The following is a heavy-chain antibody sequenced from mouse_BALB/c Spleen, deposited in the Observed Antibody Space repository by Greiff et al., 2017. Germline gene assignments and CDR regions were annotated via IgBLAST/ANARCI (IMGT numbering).Heavy chain of an antibody. CDR1: GYTFTSYY. CDR3: AREGTGTDY. D-gene: IGHD4-1*01. Sequence: VQLQQSGAELVKPGASVKLSCKASGYTFTSYYMYWVKQRPGQGLEWIGYINPSSGYTEYNQKFKDKTTLTADKSSSTAYMQLSSLTSEDSAVYYCAREGTGTDYWGQGTTRTVSS. V-gene: IGHV1-4*02. CDR2: INPSSGYT. J-gene: IGHJ2*01.